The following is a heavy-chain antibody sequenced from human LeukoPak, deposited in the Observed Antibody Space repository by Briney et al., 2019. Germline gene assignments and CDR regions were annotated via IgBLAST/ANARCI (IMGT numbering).Heavy chain of an antibody. CDR1: GYTFTSYY. CDR3: ARGEVYYHGSGSYYKPNYYMDV. D-gene: IGHD3-10*01. J-gene: IGHJ6*03. V-gene: IGHV1-46*01. CDR2: INPSGGST. Sequence: ASVKVSCKASGYTFTSYYMHWVRQAPGQGLEWMGIINPSGGSTSYAQKFQGRVTMTRDTSTSTVYMELSSLRSEDTAVYYCARGEVYYHGSGSYYKPNYYMDVWGKGTTDSIS.